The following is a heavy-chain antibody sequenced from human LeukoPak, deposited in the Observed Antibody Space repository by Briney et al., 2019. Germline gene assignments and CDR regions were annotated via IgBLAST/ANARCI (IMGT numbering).Heavy chain of an antibody. CDR3: ARVFAVAGTRRVYFQH. D-gene: IGHD6-19*01. Sequence: ASVKVSCKASGYTFTGYYMHWVRQAPGQGLEWMGWINPNSGGTNYAQKFQGRVTMTRDTSISTAYVELSRLRSDDTAVYYCARVFAVAGTRRVYFQHWGQGTLVTVSS. CDR1: GYTFTGYY. CDR2: INPNSGGT. V-gene: IGHV1-2*02. J-gene: IGHJ1*01.